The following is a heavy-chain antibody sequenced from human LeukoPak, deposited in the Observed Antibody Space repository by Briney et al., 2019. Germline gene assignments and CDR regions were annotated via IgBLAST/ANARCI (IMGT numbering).Heavy chain of an antibody. CDR1: GGSFSGYF. CDR3: ARGITIFGVVTQDY. CDR2: INHTGTT. Sequence: SETLSLTCAVYGGSFSGYFWSWIRQTPGKGLEWIGEINHTGTTNYNPTLRSRVTISVDTSKNQFSLRLSSVTAADTAVYYCARGITIFGVVTQDYWGQGTLVTVSS. V-gene: IGHV4-34*01. J-gene: IGHJ4*02. D-gene: IGHD3-3*01.